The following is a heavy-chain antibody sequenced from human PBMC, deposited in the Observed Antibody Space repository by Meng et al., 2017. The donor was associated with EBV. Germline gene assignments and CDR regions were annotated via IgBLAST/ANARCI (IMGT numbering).Heavy chain of an antibody. J-gene: IGHJ4*01. CDR1: GGPFRNSA. CDR2: LIPMFGTA. CDR3: ARESGRGYTPDY. Sequence: QVQVVQSGAEVKKPGSSVKVSCRTSGGPFRNSAISWVRQAPGQGLEWIGGLIPMFGTANYAQKFQDRVTITADESTTTGYMEMSSLRSEDTAVYYCARESGRGYTPDYWGHGTLVTVAS. D-gene: IGHD3-10*01. V-gene: IGHV1-69*01.